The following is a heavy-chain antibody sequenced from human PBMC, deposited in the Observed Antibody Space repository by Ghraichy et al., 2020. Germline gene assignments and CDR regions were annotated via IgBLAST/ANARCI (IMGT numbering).Heavy chain of an antibody. CDR1: GGSISSYY. Sequence: SQTLSLTCTVSGGSISSYYWSWIRQPAGQGLEWIGRIYTSGSTNYNPSLKSRVTMSVDTSKNQFSLKLSSVTAADTAVYYCARDEHSSSWYSWGQGTLVTVSS. V-gene: IGHV4-4*07. J-gene: IGHJ4*02. D-gene: IGHD6-13*01. CDR2: IYTSGST. CDR3: ARDEHSSSWYS.